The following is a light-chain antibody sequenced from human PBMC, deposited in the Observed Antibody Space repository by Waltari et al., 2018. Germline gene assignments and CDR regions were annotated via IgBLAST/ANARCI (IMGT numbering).Light chain of an antibody. CDR3: QTGGFGMWV. CDR2: VNSDGSH. Sequence: QLLLTQSPSASASLGASVKLTCTLSSGHSNYAIAWHQQQPDKGPRYLMKVNSDGSHIKGDGIPYRFSGYSAGAGRYRAISSLQSEDEADYYCQTGGFGMWVFGGGTKLTVL. J-gene: IGLJ3*02. CDR1: SGHSNYA. V-gene: IGLV4-69*01.